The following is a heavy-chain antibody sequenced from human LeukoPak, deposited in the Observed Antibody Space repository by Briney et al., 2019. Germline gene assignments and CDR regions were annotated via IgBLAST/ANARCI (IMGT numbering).Heavy chain of an antibody. V-gene: IGHV1-3*01. CDR1: GYTFTSYA. D-gene: IGHD6-13*01. Sequence: GASVKVSCKASGYTFTSYATHWVRQAPGQRLEWMGWINAGNGNTKYSQKFQGRVTITRDTSASTAHMELSSLRSEDTAVYYCARGGVAAAVQLDYWGQGTLVTVSS. CDR3: ARGGVAAAVQLDY. J-gene: IGHJ4*02. CDR2: INAGNGNT.